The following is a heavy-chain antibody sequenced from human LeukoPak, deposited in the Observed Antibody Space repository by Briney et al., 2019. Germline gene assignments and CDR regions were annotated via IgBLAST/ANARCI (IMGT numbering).Heavy chain of an antibody. V-gene: IGHV3-53*01. CDR3: ARYHYDSSGYPYHFDY. CDR1: GFIVSDNY. J-gene: IGHJ4*02. D-gene: IGHD3-22*01. Sequence: GGSLRLSCAAFGFIVSDNYMSWVRQAPGQGLEWVSVIYSGGSTYYADSVKGRFTISRDNSKNTVFLQLNSLRAEDTAVYYCARYHYDSSGYPYHFDYWGQGTLVTVSS. CDR2: IYSGGST.